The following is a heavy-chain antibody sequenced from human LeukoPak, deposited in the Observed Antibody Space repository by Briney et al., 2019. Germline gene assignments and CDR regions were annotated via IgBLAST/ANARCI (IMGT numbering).Heavy chain of an antibody. CDR3: ARDGLAAATLHWCFDL. D-gene: IGHD2-15*01. Sequence: GGSLRLSCAASGFTFSSYSMNWVRQAPGKGLEWVSSISSSSSYIYYADSVKGRFTISRDNARNSLYLQMNSLRAEDMAVYYCARDGLAAATLHWCFDLWGRGTLVTVPS. CDR2: ISSSSSYI. J-gene: IGHJ2*01. CDR1: GFTFSSYS. V-gene: IGHV3-21*01.